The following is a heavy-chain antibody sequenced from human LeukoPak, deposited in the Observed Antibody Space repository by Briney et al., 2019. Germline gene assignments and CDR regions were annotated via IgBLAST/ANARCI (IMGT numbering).Heavy chain of an antibody. CDR2: FDPEDGET. J-gene: IGHJ4*02. CDR3: ATSVYCTNGVCPDMDV. CDR1: GYTLTELS. D-gene: IGHD2-8*01. Sequence: ASVKVSCKVSGYTLTELSMHWVRQAPGKGLEWMGGFDPEDGETIYAQKFQGRVTMTKDTSTDTAYMELSSLRSEDTAVYYCATSVYCTNGVCPDMDVWGQGTLVTVSS. V-gene: IGHV1-24*01.